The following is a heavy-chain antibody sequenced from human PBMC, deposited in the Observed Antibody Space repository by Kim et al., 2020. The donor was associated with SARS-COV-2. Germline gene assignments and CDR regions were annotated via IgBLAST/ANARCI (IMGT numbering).Heavy chain of an antibody. Sequence: SRVTISVDTSKNQFSLKLSSVTAADTAVYYCARGGTYYYGSGSSRSWFDPWGQGTLVTVSS. CDR3: ARGGTYYYGSGSSRSWFDP. D-gene: IGHD3-10*01. V-gene: IGHV4-31*02. J-gene: IGHJ5*02.